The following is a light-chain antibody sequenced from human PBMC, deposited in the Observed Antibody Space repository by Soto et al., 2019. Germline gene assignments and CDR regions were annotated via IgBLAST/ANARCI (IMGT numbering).Light chain of an antibody. CDR2: GVS. CDR3: QHYGSSPPYT. V-gene: IGKV3-20*01. CDR1: QSVRSDY. J-gene: IGKJ2*01. Sequence: EIVLTQSPDTLSLSPGQRATLSCRASQSVRSDYFAWYQQKPGQAPRVIIFGVSTRATGVPDRFSGSGSGTDFTLTISRLEAEDSAVYYCQHYGSSPPYTFGQGTKLKIK.